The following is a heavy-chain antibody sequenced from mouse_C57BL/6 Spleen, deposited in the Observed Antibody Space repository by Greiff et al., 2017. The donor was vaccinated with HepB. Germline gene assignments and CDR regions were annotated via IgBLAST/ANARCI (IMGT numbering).Heavy chain of an antibody. CDR3: ARDGSNFDY. Sequence: VKLMESGPELVKPGASVKISCKASGYSFTSYYIHWVKQRPGQGLEWIGWIYPGSGNTKYNEKCKGKATLTADTASSTAYMQLSSLTSEDSAVYYCARDGSNFDYWGQGTTLTVSS. V-gene: IGHV1-66*01. CDR2: IYPGSGNT. D-gene: IGHD2-3*01. J-gene: IGHJ2*01. CDR1: GYSFTSYY.